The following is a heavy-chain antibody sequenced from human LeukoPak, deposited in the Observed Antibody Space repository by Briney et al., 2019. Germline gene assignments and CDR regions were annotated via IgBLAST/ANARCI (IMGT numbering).Heavy chain of an antibody. V-gene: IGHV4-4*07. D-gene: IGHD4-17*01. J-gene: IGHJ3*02. CDR3: ARGPTTVFACDI. Sequence: KTSETLSLTCTVSGGSISGSYWSWIRQPAGKGLEWIGRIYTSGNSNNNPSLKSRVTMSVDTSTNQFSLKLRSVTAADTAVYYCARGPTTVFACDIWGQGTMVTVSS. CDR1: GGSISGSY. CDR2: IYTSGNS.